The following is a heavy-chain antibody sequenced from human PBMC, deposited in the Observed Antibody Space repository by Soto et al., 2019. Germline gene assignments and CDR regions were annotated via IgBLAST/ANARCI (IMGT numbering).Heavy chain of an antibody. D-gene: IGHD3-10*01. CDR3: ARGGSGSYYNDPFDY. Sequence: QVQLVQSGAEVKKPGSSVKVSCKASGGTFSSYTISWVRQAPGQGLEWMGRIIPILGIANYAQKFQGRVTIPADKSTSTAYMELSSLRSEDTAVYYCARGGSGSYYNDPFDYWGQGTLVTVSS. CDR2: IIPILGIA. CDR1: GGTFSSYT. V-gene: IGHV1-69*02. J-gene: IGHJ4*02.